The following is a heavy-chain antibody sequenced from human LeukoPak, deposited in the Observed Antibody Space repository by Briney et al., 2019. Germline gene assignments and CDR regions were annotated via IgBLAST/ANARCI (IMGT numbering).Heavy chain of an antibody. D-gene: IGHD3-9*01. CDR1: GYTFTSYD. J-gene: IGHJ5*02. CDR2: MNPNSGNT. CDR3: ARDRLRYYDILTGYEGNWFDP. Sequence: ASVKVSCKASGYTFTSYDINWVRQAAGQGLEWMGWMNPNSGNTGYAQKFQGRVTMTRDTSTSTVYMELSSLRSEDTAVYYCARDRLRYYDILTGYEGNWFDPWGQGTLVTVSS. V-gene: IGHV1-8*01.